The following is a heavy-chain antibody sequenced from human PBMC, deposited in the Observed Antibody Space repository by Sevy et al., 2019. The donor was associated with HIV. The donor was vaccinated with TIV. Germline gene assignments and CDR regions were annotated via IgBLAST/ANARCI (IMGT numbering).Heavy chain of an antibody. Sequence: GGSLRLSCAASGFTFSSYAMHWVRQAPGKGLEWVSYISSSGSTIYYADSVKGRFTISRDNAKNSLYLQMNSLRAEDTAVYYCARDRSSTGYYYCDGMDLWGQGTTVTVSS. CDR2: ISSSGSTI. CDR1: GFTFSSYA. CDR3: ARDRSSTGYYYCDGMDL. J-gene: IGHJ6*02. D-gene: IGHD2-2*01. V-gene: IGHV3-48*04.